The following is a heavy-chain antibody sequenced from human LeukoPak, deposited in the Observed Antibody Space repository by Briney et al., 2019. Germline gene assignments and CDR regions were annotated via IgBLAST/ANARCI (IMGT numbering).Heavy chain of an antibody. CDR3: AELASSSWYNPFDY. Sequence: GGSLRLSCAASGFTFSSYAMSWVPQAPGKGLEWVSAISGSGGSTYYADSVKGRFTISRDNSKNTLYLQMNSLRAEDTAVYYCAELASSSWYNPFDYWGQGTLVTVSS. CDR2: ISGSGGST. D-gene: IGHD6-13*01. J-gene: IGHJ4*02. V-gene: IGHV3-23*01. CDR1: GFTFSSYA.